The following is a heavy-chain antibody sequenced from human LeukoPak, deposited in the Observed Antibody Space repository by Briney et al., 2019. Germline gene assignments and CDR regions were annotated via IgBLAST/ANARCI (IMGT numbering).Heavy chain of an antibody. CDR1: GYTFTGYY. Sequence: ASVKVSCKASGYTFTGYYMHWVRQAPGQGLEWMGRINPNSGGTNYAQKFQGRVTMTRDTSISTAYMELSRLRSDDTAVYYCAREVYGDRTPDYWGQGTLVTVSS. CDR2: INPNSGGT. J-gene: IGHJ4*02. CDR3: AREVYGDRTPDY. V-gene: IGHV1-2*06. D-gene: IGHD4-17*01.